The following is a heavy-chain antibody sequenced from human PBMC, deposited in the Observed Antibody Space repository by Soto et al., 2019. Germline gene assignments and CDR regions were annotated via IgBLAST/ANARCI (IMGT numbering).Heavy chain of an antibody. Sequence: GGSLRLSCAASGFTFSSYGMHWVRQAPGKGLEWVAVIWYDGSNKYYADSVKGRFTISRDNSKNTLYLQMNSLRAEDTAVYYCARTDTPYCSSTSCYTVTGRKYGMDVWGQGTTVTVSS. CDR2: IWYDGSNK. CDR3: ARTDTPYCSSTSCYTVTGRKYGMDV. D-gene: IGHD2-2*02. CDR1: GFTFSSYG. V-gene: IGHV3-33*01. J-gene: IGHJ6*02.